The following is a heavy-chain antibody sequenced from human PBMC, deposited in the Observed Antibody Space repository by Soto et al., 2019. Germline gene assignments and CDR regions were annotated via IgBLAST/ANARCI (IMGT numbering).Heavy chain of an antibody. V-gene: IGHV4-59*01. CDR1: GASMNDYY. D-gene: IGHD3-16*01. Sequence: SETLSLTCSVSGASMNDYYGSWVRQSPGKGLEHIGYLHYSGSANYNPSLKSRVTISLXXXXXXFXVXMXSXTAAXTAIYYCARSGHIFAGVFWGQGILVTVS. CDR3: ARSGHIFAGVF. J-gene: IGHJ4*02. CDR2: LHYSGSA.